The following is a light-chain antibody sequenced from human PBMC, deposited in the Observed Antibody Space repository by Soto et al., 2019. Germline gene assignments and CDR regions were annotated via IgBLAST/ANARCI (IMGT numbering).Light chain of an antibody. Sequence: EIVLTQSPATLSSFPGDRVTLSCRASQYINTRLAWYQHRPGQAPRLLIYQTTIRAAVIPARFSASGSGTDLTLTISDVQPEDFSLYYCHQRQSWPRTFGQGTKVDI. CDR3: HQRQSWPRT. J-gene: IGKJ1*01. V-gene: IGKV3-11*01. CDR2: QTT. CDR1: QYINTR.